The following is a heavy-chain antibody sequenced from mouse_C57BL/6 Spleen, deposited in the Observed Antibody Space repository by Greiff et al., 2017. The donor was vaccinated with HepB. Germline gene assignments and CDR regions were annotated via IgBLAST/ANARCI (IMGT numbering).Heavy chain of an antibody. CDR1: GYTFTSYT. J-gene: IGHJ2*01. CDR3: ARDSNWDYFDY. CDR2: INPSSGYT. Sequence: QVQLKQSGAELARPGASVKMSCKASGYTFTSYTMHWVKQRPGQGLEWIGYINPSSGYTKYNQKFKDKATLTADKSSSTAYMQLSSLTSEDSAVYYCARDSNWDYFDYWGQGTTLTVSS. D-gene: IGHD4-1*02. V-gene: IGHV1-4*01.